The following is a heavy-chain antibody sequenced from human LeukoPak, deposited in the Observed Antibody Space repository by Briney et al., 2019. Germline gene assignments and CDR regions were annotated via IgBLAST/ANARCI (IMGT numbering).Heavy chain of an antibody. J-gene: IGHJ4*02. V-gene: IGHV4-34*01. CDR1: GGSFSGYY. D-gene: IGHD2-2*01. CDR3: ARVFPAEDYFDY. CDR2: INHSGST. Sequence: KPSETLSLTCAVYGGSFSGYYWSWIRQPPGKGREWIGEINHSGSTNYNPSLKSRVTISVDTSKNQFSLKLSSVTAADTAVYYCARVFPAEDYFDYWGQGTLVTVSS.